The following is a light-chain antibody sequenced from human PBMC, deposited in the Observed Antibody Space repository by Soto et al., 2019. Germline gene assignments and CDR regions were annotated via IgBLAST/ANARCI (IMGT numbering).Light chain of an antibody. CDR3: SSYAGSYTFVV. V-gene: IGLV2-11*01. Sequence: QSALTQPRSVXXXPGQSVTISCTGTSSDVGAYDYVSWYQQDPGKAPKVLIYDVSERPSGVPDRFSGSKSDNTASLTISGLQAEDEADYYCSSYAGSYTFVVFGGGTKVTVL. J-gene: IGLJ2*01. CDR1: SSDVGAYDY. CDR2: DVS.